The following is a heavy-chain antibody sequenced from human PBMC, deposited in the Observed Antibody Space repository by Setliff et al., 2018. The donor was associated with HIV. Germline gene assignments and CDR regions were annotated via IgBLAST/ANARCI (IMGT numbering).Heavy chain of an antibody. CDR3: ARGPYCSGGSCYSSLDY. CDR2: IYYSGST. D-gene: IGHD2-15*01. V-gene: IGHV4-59*01. Sequence: SETLSLTCTVSGGSISSYYWSWIRQPPGKGLELIGYIYYSGSTKYNPSLKSRVTISADTSKNQFSLKLSSVTAADTAVYYCARGPYCSGGSCYSSLDYWGQGTLVTVSS. J-gene: IGHJ4*02. CDR1: GGSISSYY.